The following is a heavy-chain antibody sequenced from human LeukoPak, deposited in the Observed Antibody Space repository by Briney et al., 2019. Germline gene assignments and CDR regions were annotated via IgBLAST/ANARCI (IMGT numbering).Heavy chain of an antibody. V-gene: IGHV3-23*01. CDR3: AKDQSTVVTQWDY. J-gene: IGHJ4*02. CDR2: ISGSGGIT. CDR1: GFTFSNYA. Sequence: QSGGSLRLSCAASGFTFSNYALSWVRQAPGKGLEWVSAISGSGGITYYADSVKGRFTISRDNSKNTLYLQMNSLRAEDTAVYYCAKDQSTVVTQWDYWGQGTLVTVSS. D-gene: IGHD4-23*01.